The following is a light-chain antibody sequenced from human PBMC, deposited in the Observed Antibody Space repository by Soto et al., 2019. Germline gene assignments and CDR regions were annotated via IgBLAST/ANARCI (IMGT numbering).Light chain of an antibody. CDR3: QQYGNSRTWT. Sequence: ALTQSPGTLSSSPGERATLSFRASQSVSSNYLAWYQQKPGQAPRLLIYGASSRATGIPDRFSGSGSGTDFTLTINRLEPEDFAVYYCQQYGNSRTWTVGQGTKVDNK. V-gene: IGKV3-20*01. CDR1: QSVSSNY. CDR2: GAS. J-gene: IGKJ1*01.